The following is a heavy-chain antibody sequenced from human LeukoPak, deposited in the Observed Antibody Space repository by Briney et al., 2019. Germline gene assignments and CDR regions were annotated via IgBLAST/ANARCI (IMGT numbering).Heavy chain of an antibody. J-gene: IGHJ4*02. CDR1: GYTFTNNF. Sequence: ASVKVSCKASGYTFTNNFMHWVRQAPGQGLEWMGWINPNSGGTNYAQKFQGRVTMTRDTSISTAYMELSRLRSDDTAVYYCARVPPDILTGYPSVWFDYWGQGTLVTVSS. D-gene: IGHD3-9*01. CDR2: INPNSGGT. V-gene: IGHV1-2*02. CDR3: ARVPPDILTGYPSVWFDY.